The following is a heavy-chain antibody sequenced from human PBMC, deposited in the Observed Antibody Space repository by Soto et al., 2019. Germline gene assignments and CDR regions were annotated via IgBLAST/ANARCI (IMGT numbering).Heavy chain of an antibody. J-gene: IGHJ6*02. D-gene: IGHD4-4*01. Sequence: PGGSLRLSCAASGFTFSSYAMSWVRQAPGKGLEWVSAISGSGGSTYYADSVKGRFTISRDNSKNTLYLQMNSLRAEDTAVYYCVENSNYVYRPYAVVVNYYYGMDVWGQGTTVTVSS. CDR3: VENSNYVYRPYAVVVNYYYGMDV. CDR1: GFTFSSYA. V-gene: IGHV3-23*01. CDR2: ISGSGGST.